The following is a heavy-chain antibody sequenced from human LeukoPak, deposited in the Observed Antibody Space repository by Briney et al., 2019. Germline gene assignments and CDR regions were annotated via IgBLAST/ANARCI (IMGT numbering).Heavy chain of an antibody. D-gene: IGHD3-22*01. CDR1: GGTFSSYA. Sequence: ASVKVSCKASGGTFSSYAISWVRQAPGQGLEWMGGIIPIFGTANYAQKFQGRVTITADESTSTAYMELSSLRSEDTAVYYCARDGWLEDAFDIWGQGTMVTVSS. J-gene: IGHJ3*02. CDR3: ARDGWLEDAFDI. CDR2: IIPIFGTA. V-gene: IGHV1-69*13.